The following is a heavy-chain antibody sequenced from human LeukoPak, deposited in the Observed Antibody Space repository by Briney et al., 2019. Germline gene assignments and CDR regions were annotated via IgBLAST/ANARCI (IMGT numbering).Heavy chain of an antibody. CDR1: GYTFTGYY. D-gene: IGHD4-17*01. CDR3: AREDTVTTALDY. Sequence: ASVKVSCKASGYTFTGYYMHWVRQAPGQGLEWMGWINPNSGGTNYAQKFQGWVTMARDTSISTAYMELSRLGSDDTAVYYCAREDTVTTALDYWGQGTLVTVSS. J-gene: IGHJ4*02. CDR2: INPNSGGT. V-gene: IGHV1-2*04.